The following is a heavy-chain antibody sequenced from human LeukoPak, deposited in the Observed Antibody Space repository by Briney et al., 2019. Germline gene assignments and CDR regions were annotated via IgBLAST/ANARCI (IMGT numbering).Heavy chain of an antibody. D-gene: IGHD6-13*01. CDR3: ARVITAAGTAVGAFDI. V-gene: IGHV3-30-3*01. J-gene: IGHJ3*02. CDR2: ISYDGSNK. CDR1: GFTFSSYA. Sequence: PGGSLRLSCAASGFTFSSYAMHWVRQAPGKGLEWVAVISYDGSNKYYADSVKGRFTISRDNSKNTLYPQMNSLRAEDTAVYYCARVITAAGTAVGAFDIWGQGTMVTVSS.